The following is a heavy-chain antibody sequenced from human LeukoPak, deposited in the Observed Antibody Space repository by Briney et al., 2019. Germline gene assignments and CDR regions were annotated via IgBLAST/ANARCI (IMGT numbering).Heavy chain of an antibody. CDR3: ARGKPNAVDY. CDR2: IYASGST. V-gene: IGHV4-4*07. J-gene: IGHJ4*02. CDR1: SVSISRSYY. D-gene: IGHD1-1*01. Sequence: SETLSLTCTLSSVSISRSYYWSWIRQPAGKGLEWIGRIYASGSTNYGPSLKGRVTMSVDKSNNQFSLMVTSVTAADTAVYYCARGKPNAVDYWGQGILVTVSS.